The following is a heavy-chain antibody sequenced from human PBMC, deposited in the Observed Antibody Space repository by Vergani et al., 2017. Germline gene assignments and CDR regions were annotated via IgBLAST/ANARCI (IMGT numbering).Heavy chain of an antibody. Sequence: QVQLQQWGAGLVKPSETLSLTCVVHGGSLSGSYWSWIRQPPGKGLEWIGEINHSGSANYNPSLQSRVTISLDTSKNQFSLRLFSVTAADTAVYYCARAGIWLPNNWGQGTLVTVS. J-gene: IGHJ4*02. V-gene: IGHV4-34*02. D-gene: IGHD3-9*01. CDR3: ARAGIWLPNN. CDR2: INHSGSA. CDR1: GGSLSGSY.